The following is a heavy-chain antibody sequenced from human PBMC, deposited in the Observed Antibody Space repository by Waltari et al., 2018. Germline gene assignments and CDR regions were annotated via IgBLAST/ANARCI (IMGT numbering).Heavy chain of an antibody. J-gene: IGHJ4*02. CDR1: GYLFHAYY. V-gene: IGHV1-2*02. Sequence: QVQLVQSGAEVKEPGASVQVPCKTSGYLFHAYYLHWVRQAPGQGLEWMAWINANTGDSKSAQTFQGRVTVTRDTSITTAYLELSGLRSDDTALYYCARETLPGNKIIDYWGQGTLVTVSS. CDR3: ARETLPGNKIIDY. CDR2: INANTGDS. D-gene: IGHD1-1*01.